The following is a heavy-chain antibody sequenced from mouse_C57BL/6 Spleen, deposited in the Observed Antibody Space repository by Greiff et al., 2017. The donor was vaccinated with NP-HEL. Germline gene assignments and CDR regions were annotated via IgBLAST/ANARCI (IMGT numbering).Heavy chain of an antibody. CDR2: ISSGGSYT. CDR1: GFTFSSYG. CDR3: ARQRSDYDGGFAY. D-gene: IGHD2-4*01. V-gene: IGHV5-6*01. Sequence: EVQRVESGGDLVKPGGSLKLSCAASGFTFSSYGMSWVRQTPDKRLEWVATISSGGSYTYYPDSVKGRFTISRDNAKNTLYLQMSSLKSEDTAMYYCARQRSDYDGGFAYWGQGTLVTVSA. J-gene: IGHJ3*01.